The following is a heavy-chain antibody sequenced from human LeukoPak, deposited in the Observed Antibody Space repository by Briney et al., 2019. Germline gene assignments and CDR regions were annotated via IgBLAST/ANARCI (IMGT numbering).Heavy chain of an antibody. J-gene: IGHJ4*02. Sequence: GASVKVCCKAPGYTFTGYYMHWVRQAPGQGLEWMGRIKPNTGGTNYAQKIQGTVTMTKDKSLSKAQMDLSRLRSDDTDVCYCAIDHGYYGSGSYYYWGQGTLVTVSS. D-gene: IGHD3-10*01. V-gene: IGHV1-2*05. CDR2: IKPNTGGT. CDR3: AIDHGYYGSGSYYY. CDR1: GYTFTGYY.